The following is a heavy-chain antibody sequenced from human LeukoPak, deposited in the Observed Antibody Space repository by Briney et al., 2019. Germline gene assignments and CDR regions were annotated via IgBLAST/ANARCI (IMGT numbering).Heavy chain of an antibody. CDR2: INPSGGST. V-gene: IGHV1-46*01. CDR1: GYTFTSYY. J-gene: IGHJ4*02. CDR3: AKDPHMNGWYGYFDY. Sequence: ASVKVSCKASGYTFTSYYMHWVRQAPGQGLEWMGIINPSGGSTSYAQKFQGRVTMTRDMSTSTVYMELSSLRSEDTAVYYCAKDPHMNGWYGYFDYWGQGALVTVSS. D-gene: IGHD6-19*01.